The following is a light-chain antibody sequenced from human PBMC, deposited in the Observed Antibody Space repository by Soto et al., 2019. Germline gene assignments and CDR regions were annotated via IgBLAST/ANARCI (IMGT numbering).Light chain of an antibody. CDR3: QVWASNSDRPYV. CDR2: DDS. V-gene: IGLV3-21*02. J-gene: IGLJ1*01. Sequence: SYELTQSPSVSVAPGQTARITCARDNSGSKSVHWYQQKPGQAPVLVVYDDSDRRSGIPERFSGSNSGNTATLTINRVEAGDEADYYCQVWASNSDRPYVFGPGTKLTVL. CDR1: NSGSKS.